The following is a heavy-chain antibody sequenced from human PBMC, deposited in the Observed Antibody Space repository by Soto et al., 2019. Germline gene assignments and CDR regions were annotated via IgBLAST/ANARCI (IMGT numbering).Heavy chain of an antibody. CDR2: ISARGDST. V-gene: IGHV3-23*01. D-gene: IGHD3-22*01. CDR3: AKVYSSGSYFPDY. Sequence: LRLSCAASGFTFSSYSMNWVRHTPGKGLEWVSAISARGDSTYYADSVKGRFTISRDNSRNTLYLQMNSLRAEDTAVYSCAKVYSSGSYFPDYWGQGTLVTVSS. CDR1: GFTFSSYS. J-gene: IGHJ4*02.